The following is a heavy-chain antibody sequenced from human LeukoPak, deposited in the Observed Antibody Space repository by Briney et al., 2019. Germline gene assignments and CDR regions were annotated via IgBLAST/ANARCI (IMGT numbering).Heavy chain of an antibody. CDR2: INPSGGST. CDR1: GYTFTNYY. Sequence: ASVTVSFKASGYTFTNYYIHWVRQAPGQGGEWMGLINPSGGSTSYAQKFQGRVTITRDTSTSTVYMELSSLRSEDSAVYYCARSAPQGYCTSTSCYARSAFDIWGQGTMVTVSS. V-gene: IGHV1-46*01. CDR3: ARSAPQGYCTSTSCYARSAFDI. J-gene: IGHJ3*02. D-gene: IGHD2-2*01.